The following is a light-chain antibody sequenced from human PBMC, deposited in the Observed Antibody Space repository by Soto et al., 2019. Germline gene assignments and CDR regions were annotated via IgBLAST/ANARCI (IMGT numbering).Light chain of an antibody. CDR3: SSNTRTGTHVL. J-gene: IGLJ2*01. Sequence: QSALTQPASVSGSPGQSITISCTGTSSDVGGYRYVSWYQQHPGKAPKLIIYEVSNRPSGVSNRFSGSKSGNTASLTISGLQDEDEADYYCSSNTRTGTHVLFGGGTKVTVL. CDR2: EVS. CDR1: SSDVGGYRY. V-gene: IGLV2-14*01.